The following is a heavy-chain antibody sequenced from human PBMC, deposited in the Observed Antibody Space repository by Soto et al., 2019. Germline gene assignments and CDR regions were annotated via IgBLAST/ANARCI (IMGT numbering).Heavy chain of an antibody. J-gene: IGHJ4*02. CDR1: GVSITDDNYY. CDR3: AGGLSGDKVDQ. Sequence: TLSLTCTVSGVSITDDNYYWSWIRQSPGKGLEWIGHPYHGETTYTNPSLKSRPTISVDTSKTQFSLNLNSVTAADAAVYYCAGGLSGDKVDQWGQGTLVTVSS. CDR2: PYHGETT. D-gene: IGHD2-21*01. V-gene: IGHV4-30-4*01.